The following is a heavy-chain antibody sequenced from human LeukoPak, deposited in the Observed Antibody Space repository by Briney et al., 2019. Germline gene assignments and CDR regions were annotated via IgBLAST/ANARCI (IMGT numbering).Heavy chain of an antibody. D-gene: IGHD4-17*01. CDR1: GGSISSGGYS. CDR2: IYYSGST. Sequence: PSQTLSLTCAVSGGSISSGGYSWSWIGQPPGKGLEWIGYIYYSGSTYYNPSLKSRVTISVDTSKNQFSLKLSSVTAADTAVYYCARALTTLHYYYYYGMDVWGQGTTVTVSS. CDR3: ARALTTLHYYYYYGMDV. J-gene: IGHJ6*02. V-gene: IGHV4-31*11.